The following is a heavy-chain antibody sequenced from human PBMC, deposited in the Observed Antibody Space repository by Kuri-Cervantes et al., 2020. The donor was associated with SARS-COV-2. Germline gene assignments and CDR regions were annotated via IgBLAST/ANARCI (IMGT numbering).Heavy chain of an antibody. D-gene: IGHD3-10*01. J-gene: IGHJ6*02. CDR3: AKPGSLRGIIREDQYGLDV. V-gene: IGHV3-30*04. CDR1: GFTFSDSA. Sequence: GESLKISCAASGFTFSDSAMHWVRQAPGKGLEWVAFISYDGSSKDYADSVKGRLTISRDNSKNTLYLQMKSLRPEDTAVYYCAKPGSLRGIIREDQYGLDVWGQGTTVTVSS. CDR2: ISYDGSSK.